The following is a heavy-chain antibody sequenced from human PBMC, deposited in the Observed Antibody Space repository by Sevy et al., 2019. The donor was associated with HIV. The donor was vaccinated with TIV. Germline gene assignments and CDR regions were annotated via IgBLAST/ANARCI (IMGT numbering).Heavy chain of an antibody. Sequence: SETLSLTCTVSGGSIRSGDEYWSWIRQAPGKGLEWIGYIFYTGTIYYYDASTYYNPSLKSRVTLSVDTSKNQFSLKLRSVTAADTAVYYCARGGHRPFDFWGQGTLVTVSS. D-gene: IGHD6-25*01. CDR1: GGSIRSGDEY. CDR3: ARGGHRPFDF. J-gene: IGHJ4*02. V-gene: IGHV4-30-4*01. CDR2: IFYTGTIYYYDAST.